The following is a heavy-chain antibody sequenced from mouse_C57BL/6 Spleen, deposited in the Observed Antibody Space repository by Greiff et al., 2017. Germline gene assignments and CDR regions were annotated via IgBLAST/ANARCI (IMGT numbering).Heavy chain of an antibody. Sequence: VKVVESGPELVKPGASVKISCKASGYAFSSSWMNWVKQRPGKGLEWIGRIYPGDGDTNYNGKFKGKATLTADKSSSTAYMQLSSLTSEDSAVYFCARDDGYYVDYAMDYWGQGTSVTVSS. V-gene: IGHV1-82*01. CDR1: GYAFSSSW. D-gene: IGHD2-3*01. CDR2: IYPGDGDT. CDR3: ARDDGYYVDYAMDY. J-gene: IGHJ4*01.